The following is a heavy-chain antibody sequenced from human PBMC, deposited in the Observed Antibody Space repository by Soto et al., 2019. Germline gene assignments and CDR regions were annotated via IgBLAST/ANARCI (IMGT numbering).Heavy chain of an antibody. D-gene: IGHD6-13*01. CDR2: INHSGST. J-gene: IGHJ5*02. V-gene: IGHV4-34*01. Sequence: SETLSLTCAVYGGSFSGYYWSWIRQPPGKGLEWIGEINHSGSTNYNPSLKSRVTISVDTSKNQFSLKLSSVTAADTAVYYCARVDPWGYSSSWYRVGHWFDPWGQGTLVTVS. CDR1: GGSFSGYY. CDR3: ARVDPWGYSSSWYRVGHWFDP.